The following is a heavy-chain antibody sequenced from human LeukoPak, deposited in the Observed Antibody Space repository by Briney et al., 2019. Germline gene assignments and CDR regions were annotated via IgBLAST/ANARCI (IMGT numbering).Heavy chain of an antibody. J-gene: IGHJ4*02. D-gene: IGHD1-26*01. CDR2: IGGDSVGK. Sequence: GTLSLTCVASGFIFSNYAMTWVRQAPGKGLEWVSAIGGDSVGKDYADSVKGRFTISRDNSKNTLYLHMNSLRAEDTALYYWAKRPGGTPVRWVLGGLVIVSS. CDR3: AKRPGGTPVR. V-gene: IGHV3-23*01. CDR1: GFIFSNYA.